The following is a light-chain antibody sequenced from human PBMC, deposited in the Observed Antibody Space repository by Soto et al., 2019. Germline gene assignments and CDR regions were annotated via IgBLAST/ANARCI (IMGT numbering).Light chain of an antibody. Sequence: EIAMTQSPATLSVSPGERATLSCMASQSVSNSYLAWYQQKPGQAPRLLIYGAYTRATGIQARFSGSGSGTEFTLTISSLQSEDFAVYLCQQYSNWPITFGQGTRLDIK. CDR3: QQYSNWPIT. CDR1: QSVSNSY. J-gene: IGKJ5*01. CDR2: GAY. V-gene: IGKV3-15*01.